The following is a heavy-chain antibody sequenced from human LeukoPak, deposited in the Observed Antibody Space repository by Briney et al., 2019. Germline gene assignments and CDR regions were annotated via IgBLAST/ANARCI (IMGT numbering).Heavy chain of an antibody. CDR2: IIGSAVNT. CDR1: GLTVSSYG. J-gene: IGHJ4*02. V-gene: IGHV3-23*01. CDR3: AKYTSGTSYRGLDQ. D-gene: IGHD3-10*01. Sequence: GESLSLSCGASGLTVSSYGMSWVRQAPGKGLEWVSTIIGSAVNTYYADSVKGRFTISRDDSKNTVYLQMNSLRAEDTAVYSCAKYTSGTSYRGLDQWGQGTLVTVSS.